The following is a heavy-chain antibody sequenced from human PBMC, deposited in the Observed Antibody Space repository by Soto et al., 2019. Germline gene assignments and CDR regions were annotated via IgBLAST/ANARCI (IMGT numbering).Heavy chain of an antibody. CDR1: GGSFSGYY. CDR2: ISHSGST. D-gene: IGHD3-16*02. J-gene: IGHJ4*02. Sequence: SETLSLTCAVYGGSFSGYYWSWIRQPPGKGLEWIGEISHSGSTNYNPSLKSRVTISVDTSKNQFSLKLSSVTAADTAVYYCARGKLSDYVWGSYRYHFDYWGQGTVVTVSS. CDR3: ARGKLSDYVWGSYRYHFDY. V-gene: IGHV4-34*01.